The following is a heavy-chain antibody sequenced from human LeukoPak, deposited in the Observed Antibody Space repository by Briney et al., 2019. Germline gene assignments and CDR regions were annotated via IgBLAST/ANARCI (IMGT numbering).Heavy chain of an antibody. CDR3: ARPVAGYYDILTGYYRGYYFDY. D-gene: IGHD3-9*01. J-gene: IGHJ4*02. Sequence: SETLSLTCTVSGGSISSSGYYWSWIRQPPGKGLEWIGEINHSGSTNYNPSLKSRVTISVDASKNQFSLKLISVTAADTAVYYCARPVAGYYDILTGYYRGYYFDYWGQGTLVTVSS. CDR1: GGSISSSGYY. V-gene: IGHV4-39*01. CDR2: INHSGST.